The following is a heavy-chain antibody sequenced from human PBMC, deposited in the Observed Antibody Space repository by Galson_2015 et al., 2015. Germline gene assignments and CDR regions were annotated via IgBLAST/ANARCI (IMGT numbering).Heavy chain of an antibody. CDR2: IYTGDSDT. D-gene: IGHD2-21*02. V-gene: IGHV5-51*01. Sequence: SGAEVKNAGESLKISWKGSGDSFTSDWIVWGRQMPGKVLEWIGIIYTGDSDTKYSPSFQGYVTISADKYISTVYLQWSSLKASDTAMYYCARRVLVTPYYFDYWGQGTLVTVSS. CDR1: GDSFTSDW. J-gene: IGHJ4*02. CDR3: ARRVLVTPYYFDY.